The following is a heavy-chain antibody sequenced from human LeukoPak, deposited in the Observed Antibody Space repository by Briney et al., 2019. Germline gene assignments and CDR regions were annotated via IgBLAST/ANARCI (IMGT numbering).Heavy chain of an antibody. CDR1: GGTFSSYA. CDR2: IIPIFGTA. D-gene: IGHD3-10*01. V-gene: IGHV1-69*01. J-gene: IGHJ4*02. Sequence: GASVKVSCKASGGTFSSYAISRVRQAPGQGLEWMGGIIPIFGTANYAQKFQGRVTITADESTSTAYMELSSLRSEDTAVYYCAATPSNYYGSLSNDYWGQGTLVTVSS. CDR3: AATPSNYYGSLSNDY.